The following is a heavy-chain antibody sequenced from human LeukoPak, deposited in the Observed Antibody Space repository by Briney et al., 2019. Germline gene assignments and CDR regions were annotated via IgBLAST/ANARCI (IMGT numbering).Heavy chain of an antibody. Sequence: GGSLRLSCVASGFIFSDYSMDWVRQAPGKGLEWVSSISTSSSYIYYADSVKGRFTISRDNAKKSLYVQMNSLRAEDTAVYYCARGNLYYDSSGFDHWGQGTLVTVSS. CDR2: ISTSSSYI. CDR3: ARGNLYYDSSGFDH. D-gene: IGHD3-22*01. V-gene: IGHV3-21*01. J-gene: IGHJ4*02. CDR1: GFIFSDYS.